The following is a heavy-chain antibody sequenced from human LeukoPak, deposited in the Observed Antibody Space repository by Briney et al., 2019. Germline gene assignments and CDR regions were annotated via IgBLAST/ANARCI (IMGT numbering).Heavy chain of an antibody. D-gene: IGHD4-23*01. V-gene: IGHV1-2*04. CDR3: ARGEGYGGIYGMDV. CDR1: GYTFTGYY. Sequence: ASVKVSCKASGYTFTGYYMHWVRPAPGQGLEWMGQINPNSGDTNYAQKFQGWVTMTRDTSISTAYMELSRLRSDDTAVYYCARGEGYGGIYGMDVWGQGTTVTVSS. CDR2: INPNSGDT. J-gene: IGHJ6*02.